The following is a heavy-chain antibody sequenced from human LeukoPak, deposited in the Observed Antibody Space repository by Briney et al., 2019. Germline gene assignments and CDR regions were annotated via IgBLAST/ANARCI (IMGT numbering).Heavy chain of an antibody. CDR1: GFTFSSYA. D-gene: IGHD3-16*01. CDR2: ISYDGSNK. Sequence: PGGSLRLSCAASGFTFSSYAMHWVRQAPGKGLEWVAVISYDGSNKYYADSVKGRFTISRDNSKNTLYLQMNSLRAEDTAVYYCARAGGVYYFDYWGQGTLVTVSS. J-gene: IGHJ4*02. V-gene: IGHV3-30-3*01. CDR3: ARAGGVYYFDY.